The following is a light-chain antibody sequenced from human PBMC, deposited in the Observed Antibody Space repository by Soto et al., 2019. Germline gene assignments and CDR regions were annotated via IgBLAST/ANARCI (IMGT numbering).Light chain of an antibody. V-gene: IGKV1-39*01. CDR3: QQSYINTALT. CDR2: VAS. J-gene: IGKJ4*01. Sequence: DIQMTQSPSSLSASVGDTVTITCRASQTINSYLNWYQQKPGQAPKLLIYVASSLQSGVPSRFSGRGSGTDFTLTISSLEPEDFATYYCQQSYINTALTFGGGTKVEIK. CDR1: QTINSY.